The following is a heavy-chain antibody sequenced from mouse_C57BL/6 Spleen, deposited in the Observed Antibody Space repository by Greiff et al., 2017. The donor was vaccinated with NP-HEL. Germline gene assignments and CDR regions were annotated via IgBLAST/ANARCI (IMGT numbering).Heavy chain of an antibody. CDR2: INYDGSST. Sequence: EVKLVESEGGLVQPGSSMKLSCTASGFTFSDYYMAWVRQVPEKGLEWVANINYDGSSTYYLDSLKSRFIISRDNAKNILYLQMSSLKSEDTATYYCARRNYYDNYAMDYWGQGTSVTVSS. CDR3: ARRNYYDNYAMDY. CDR1: GFTFSDYY. V-gene: IGHV5-16*01. J-gene: IGHJ4*01. D-gene: IGHD2-4*01.